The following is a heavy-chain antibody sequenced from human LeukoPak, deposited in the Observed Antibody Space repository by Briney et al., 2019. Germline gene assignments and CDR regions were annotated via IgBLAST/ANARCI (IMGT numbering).Heavy chain of an antibody. CDR1: GGSISGYY. CDR3: ARATDASSGYFWFDP. J-gene: IGHJ5*02. V-gene: IGHV4-59*01. D-gene: IGHD3-22*01. Sequence: PSETLSLTSSVSGGSISGYYWSWIRQSPGKGLEWIAYIYYSGSTNYNPSLKSRVTISVDTSKNQFSLKLSSVTAADTAMYYCARATDASSGYFWFDPWGQGTLVTVSS. CDR2: IYYSGST.